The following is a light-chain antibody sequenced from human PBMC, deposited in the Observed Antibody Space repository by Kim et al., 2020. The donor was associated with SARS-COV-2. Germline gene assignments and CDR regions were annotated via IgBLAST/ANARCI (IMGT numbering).Light chain of an antibody. CDR2: NTN. J-gene: IGLJ3*02. CDR3: VLYMGSGIWV. Sequence: QTVVTQEPAFSVSPGGTVTITCGLRSGSVSTSNYPSWYQQTPGQPPRTLIYNTNTRSSGVPDRFSGSILGNKAALTITGAQAADECDYYCVLYMGSGIWVFGGGTQLTVL. CDR1: SGSVSTSNY. V-gene: IGLV8-61*01.